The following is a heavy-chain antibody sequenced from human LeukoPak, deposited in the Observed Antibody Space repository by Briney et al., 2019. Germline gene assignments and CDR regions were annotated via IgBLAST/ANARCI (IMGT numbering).Heavy chain of an antibody. J-gene: IGHJ4*02. CDR2: ISYDGSNK. D-gene: IGHD6-13*01. Sequence: PGGSLRLSCAASGFTFSSYGMHWVRQAPGKGLEWVAVISYDGSNKYYADSVKGRFTISRDNSKNTLYLQMNSLRAEDTAVYYCARGSSRTFIAAAGFDYWGQGTLVTVSS. CDR1: GFTFSSYG. CDR3: ARGSSRTFIAAAGFDY. V-gene: IGHV3-30*03.